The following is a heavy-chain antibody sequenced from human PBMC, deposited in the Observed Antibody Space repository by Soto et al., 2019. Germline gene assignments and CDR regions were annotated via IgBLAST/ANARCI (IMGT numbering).Heavy chain of an antibody. Sequence: QVQLVESGGGLVKPGGSLRLSCAASGFTFSDYYMSWIRQAPGKGLEWVSYISSSSSYTNYADSVKGRFTISRDNAKNSLYLQMNSLRAEDTAVYYCARPLSEGGIGLYYNYGMDVWGQGTTVTVSS. D-gene: IGHD1-26*01. CDR3: ARPLSEGGIGLYYNYGMDV. CDR1: GFTFSDYY. CDR2: ISSSSSYT. V-gene: IGHV3-11*06. J-gene: IGHJ6*02.